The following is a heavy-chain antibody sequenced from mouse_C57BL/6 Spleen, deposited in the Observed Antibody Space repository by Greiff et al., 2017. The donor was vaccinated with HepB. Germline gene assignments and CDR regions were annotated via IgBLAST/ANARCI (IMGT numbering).Heavy chain of an antibody. CDR2: ISGGGGNT. J-gene: IGHJ4*01. CDR3: ARRYGSSYPYAMDY. D-gene: IGHD1-1*01. Sequence: EVKLVESGGGLVKPGGSLKLSCAASGFTFSSYTMSWVRQTPEKRLEWVATISGGGGNTYYPDSVKGRFTISRDNAKNTLYLQMSSLRSEDTALYYCARRYGSSYPYAMDYWGQGTSVTVSS. V-gene: IGHV5-9*01. CDR1: GFTFSSYT.